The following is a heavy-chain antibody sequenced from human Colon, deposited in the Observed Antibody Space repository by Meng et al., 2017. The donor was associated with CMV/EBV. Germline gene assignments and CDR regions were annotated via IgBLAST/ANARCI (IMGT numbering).Heavy chain of an antibody. CDR3: AKGRTSDC. J-gene: IGHJ4*02. V-gene: IGHV3-23*01. CDR1: GFTFSNYA. CDR2: ITDSGGGT. D-gene: IGHD3/OR15-3a*01. Sequence: GESLKISCAASGFTFSNYAMSWVRQTARQGLEWVSAITDSGGGTYYADSVKGRFTISRDNSNNTLYLQLNSLRAEDTAVYYCAKGRTSDCWGQGTLVTVSS.